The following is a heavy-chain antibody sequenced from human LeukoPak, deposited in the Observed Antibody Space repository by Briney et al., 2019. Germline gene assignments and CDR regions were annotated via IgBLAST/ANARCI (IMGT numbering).Heavy chain of an antibody. V-gene: IGHV3-20*04. J-gene: IGHJ4*02. CDR3: AALDHGHDY. Sequence: PGGSLRLSCAASGFTFSSYEMNWVRQAPGKGLEWVSDINWNGDSRGYAHSVRGRFTIYRDNSKNSLYLQMNSLRVEDTAFYYCAALDHGHDYWGQGTLVTVSS. CDR2: INWNGDSR. CDR1: GFTFSSYE.